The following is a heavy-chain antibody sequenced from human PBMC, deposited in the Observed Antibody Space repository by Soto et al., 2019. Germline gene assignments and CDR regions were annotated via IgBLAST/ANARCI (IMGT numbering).Heavy chain of an antibody. CDR1: GFTVSSNY. J-gene: IGHJ5*02. CDR3: ARVVETNDYIWGSYRYTAGPNNWFDP. Sequence: GGSLRLSCAASGFTVSSNYMSWVRQAPGKGLEWVSVIYSGGSTYYADSVKGRFTISRDNSKNTLYLQMNSLRAEETAVYYCARVVETNDYIWGSYRYTAGPNNWFDPWGQGTLVTVSS. D-gene: IGHD3-16*02. CDR2: IYSGGST. V-gene: IGHV3-66*01.